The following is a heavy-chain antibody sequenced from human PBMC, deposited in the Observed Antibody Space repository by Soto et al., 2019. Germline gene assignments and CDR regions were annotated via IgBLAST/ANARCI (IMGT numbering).Heavy chain of an antibody. V-gene: IGHV4-31*03. CDR3: ARVRHEVISPLDYYYMDV. CDR2: IYYSGST. J-gene: IGHJ6*03. CDR1: GGSISSGGYY. Sequence: QVQLQESGPGLVKPSQTLSLTCTVSGGSISSGGYYWSWIRQHPGKGLEWIGYIYYSGSTYYNPSLQTRVTISVDTSKNQFSLKLSSVTAADTAVYYCARVRHEVISPLDYYYMDVWGKGTTVTVSS. D-gene: IGHD3-22*01.